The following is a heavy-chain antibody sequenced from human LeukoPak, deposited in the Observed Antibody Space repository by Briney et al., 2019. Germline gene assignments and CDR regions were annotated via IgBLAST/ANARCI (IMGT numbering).Heavy chain of an antibody. V-gene: IGHV3-53*01. CDR1: GFTVSSNY. CDR2: IYSGGST. CDR3: GRDLIGTAASWDC. Sequence: GGSLRLSCAASGFTVSSNYMSWVRQAPGKGLEWVSVIYSGGSTYYADSVKGRFTISRDNSKNTLYLQMNSLRVEDTAVYYCGRDLIGTAASWDCWGQGTLVTVSS. J-gene: IGHJ4*02. D-gene: IGHD6-25*01.